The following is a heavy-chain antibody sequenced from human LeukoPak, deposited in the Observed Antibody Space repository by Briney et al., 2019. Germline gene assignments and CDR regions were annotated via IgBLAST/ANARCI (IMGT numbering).Heavy chain of an antibody. V-gene: IGHV3-66*02. Sequence: GKSLRLSCAASGFTVSSNYMSWVRQAPGKGLEWVSVIYSGGSTYYADSVKGRFTISRDNSKNTLYLQMNSLRAEDTAVYYCARVSWTFFDYWGQGTLVTVSS. CDR2: IYSGGST. J-gene: IGHJ4*02. CDR3: ARVSWTFFDY. D-gene: IGHD3/OR15-3a*01. CDR1: GFTVSSNY.